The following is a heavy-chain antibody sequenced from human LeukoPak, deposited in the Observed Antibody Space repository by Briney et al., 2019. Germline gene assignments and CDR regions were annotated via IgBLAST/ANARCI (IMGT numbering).Heavy chain of an antibody. Sequence: GGSLRLSCADSGFTFSSYAMSWVRQAPGKGLEWVSAISGSGGSTYYADSVKGRFTISGDNSKNTLYLQMNSLRAEDTAVYYCAKERYSGYGFDYWGQGTLVTVSS. J-gene: IGHJ4*02. CDR3: AKERYSGYGFDY. V-gene: IGHV3-23*01. CDR2: ISGSGGST. CDR1: GFTFSSYA. D-gene: IGHD5-12*01.